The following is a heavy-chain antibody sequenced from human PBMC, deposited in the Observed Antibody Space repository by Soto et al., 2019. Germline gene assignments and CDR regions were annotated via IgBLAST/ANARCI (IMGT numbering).Heavy chain of an antibody. CDR1: GFTFSNYA. D-gene: IGHD6-13*01. CDR3: VKYPSSSSLLMWYFDL. CDR2: IIFSGGST. J-gene: IGHJ2*01. Sequence: EVQLLESGGGLVQPGGSLRLSCAASGFTFSNYAMSWVRQAPGRGLEWVSTIIFSGGSTYYADSVKGRFTISRDNSKNTLYLQMNSLRDEDTAIYSCVKYPSSSSLLMWYFDLWGRGTLVTVSS. V-gene: IGHV3-23*01.